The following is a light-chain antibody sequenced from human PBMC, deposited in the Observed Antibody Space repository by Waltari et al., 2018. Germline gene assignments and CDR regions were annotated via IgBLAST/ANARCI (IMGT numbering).Light chain of an antibody. J-gene: IGKJ4*01. V-gene: IGKV3-11*01. Sequence: EIVLTPSPVTLSLSPGESATLSCRASQSVSSYLTWYQQKPGQAPRLLIYDASNRATGSPARFRGSGSGTDFTLTISSLEPEDFAVYYCQQRSNWPPALTFGGGTKVEVK. CDR1: QSVSSY. CDR3: QQRSNWPPALT. CDR2: DAS.